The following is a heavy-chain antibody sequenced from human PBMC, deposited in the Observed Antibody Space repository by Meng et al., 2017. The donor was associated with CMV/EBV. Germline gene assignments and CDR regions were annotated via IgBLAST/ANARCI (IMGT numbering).Heavy chain of an antibody. D-gene: IGHD3-3*01. CDR3: ARGKAYGVWIGYYTTTYHGMDV. CDR1: GFTFDDYT. V-gene: IGHV3-43*01. CDR2: ISWDGGNS. Sequence: GESLKISCPTSGFTFDDYTMHWVRQAPGKGLEWVSLISWDGGNSFYADSVKGRFTISRDNAKNSLYLQMNSLRAEDTALYYCARGKAYGVWIGYYTTTYHGMDVWGQGTSVTVSS. J-gene: IGHJ6*02.